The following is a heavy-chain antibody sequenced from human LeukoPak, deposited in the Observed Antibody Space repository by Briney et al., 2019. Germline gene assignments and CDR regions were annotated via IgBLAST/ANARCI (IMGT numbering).Heavy chain of an antibody. D-gene: IGHD3-9*01. CDR1: GFTFSSYW. Sequence: GGSLRLSCAASGFTFSSYWMSWVRQAPGKGLEWVANIKQDGSEKYYVESVRGRFTISRDNANNSLYLQMNSLRAEDTAVYYCARHNYDILTGYYNEDYWGQGTLVTVSS. CDR2: IKQDGSEK. V-gene: IGHV3-7*01. J-gene: IGHJ4*02. CDR3: ARHNYDILTGYYNEDY.